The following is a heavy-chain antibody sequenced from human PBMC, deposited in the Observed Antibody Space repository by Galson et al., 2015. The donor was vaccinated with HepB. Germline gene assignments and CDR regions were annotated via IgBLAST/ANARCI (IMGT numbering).Heavy chain of an antibody. J-gene: IGHJ6*02. CDR1: GFALSSFI. V-gene: IGHV3-30*04. CDR2: ISFDGKHT. Sequence: SLRLSCAASGFALSSFIIHWVRQAPGKGLEWVALISFDGKHTYYGDSVKGRFTISRDNSKSTAFLQMNSLTIEDTAVYFCARDESSGWWLPHYYYFGMDVWGQGTTVSVSS. CDR3: ARDESSGWWLPHYYYFGMDV. D-gene: IGHD6-19*01.